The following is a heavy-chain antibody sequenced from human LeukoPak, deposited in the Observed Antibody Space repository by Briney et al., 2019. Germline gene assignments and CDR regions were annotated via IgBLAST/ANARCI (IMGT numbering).Heavy chain of an antibody. Sequence: ASVKVSCKASGYTFTSYAMHWVRQAPGQRLEWMGWINAGNGNTKYSQKFQGRVTITRDTSASTAYMELSSLRSEDTAVYYCVRGSGYLYYFDYWGQGTLVTVSS. D-gene: IGHD3-22*01. V-gene: IGHV1-3*01. CDR2: INAGNGNT. J-gene: IGHJ4*02. CDR1: GYTFTSYA. CDR3: VRGSGYLYYFDY.